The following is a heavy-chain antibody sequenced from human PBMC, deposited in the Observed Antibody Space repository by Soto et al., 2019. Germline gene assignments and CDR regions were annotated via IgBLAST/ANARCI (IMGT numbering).Heavy chain of an antibody. CDR1: GFTVSNNY. J-gene: IGHJ4*02. Sequence: EVQLVESGGGLVQPGGSLRLSCAASGFTVSNNYMRWVRQAPGKGLEWVSLIYSGGATYYADSVKGRFTISRDNSKNTLYLQMNNLGAEAPAVYYCARDGTYNWVGGQGILVTVSS. V-gene: IGHV3-66*01. D-gene: IGHD1-1*01. CDR2: IYSGGAT. CDR3: ARDGTYNWV.